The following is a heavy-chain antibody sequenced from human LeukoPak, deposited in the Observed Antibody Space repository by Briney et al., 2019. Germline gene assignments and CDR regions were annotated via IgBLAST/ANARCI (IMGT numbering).Heavy chain of an antibody. CDR1: GYTLTELS. CDR2: FDPEDGET. D-gene: IGHD4-23*01. V-gene: IGHV1-24*01. CDR3: ARTGSETTVVTLAY. Sequence: ASVKVSCKVSGYTLTELSMHWVRQAPGKGLEWMGGFDPEDGETIYAQKFQGRVTITRNTSISTAYMELSSLRSEDTAVYYCARTGSETTVVTLAYWGQGTLVTVSS. J-gene: IGHJ4*02.